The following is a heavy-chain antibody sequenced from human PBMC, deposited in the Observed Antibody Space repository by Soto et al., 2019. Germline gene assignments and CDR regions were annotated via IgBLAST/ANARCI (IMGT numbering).Heavy chain of an antibody. CDR3: AKDGASWFGELSESSNRFDP. CDR1: GFTFSSYA. V-gene: IGHV3-23*01. Sequence: GGSLRLSCAASGFTFSSYAMSWVRQAPGKGLEWVSAISGSGGSTYYADSVKGRFTISRDNSKNTLYLQMNSLRAEDTAVYYCAKDGASWFGELSESSNRFDPWGQGTLVTVSS. J-gene: IGHJ5*02. D-gene: IGHD3-10*01. CDR2: ISGSGGST.